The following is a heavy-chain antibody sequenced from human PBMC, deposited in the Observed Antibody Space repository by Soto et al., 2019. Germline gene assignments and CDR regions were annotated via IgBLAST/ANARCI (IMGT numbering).Heavy chain of an antibody. CDR3: ASGGSGWIPYYYYGMDV. D-gene: IGHD6-19*01. V-gene: IGHV3-74*01. J-gene: IGHJ6*02. CDR1: GFTFSIYW. Sequence: GGSLRLSCAASGFTFSIYWMHWVRQAPGNGLVWVSWINSDGSSTSYADSVKGRFTISRDNAKNTLYLQMNSLRAEDTAVYYCASGGSGWIPYYYYGMDVWGQGTTVTVSS. CDR2: INSDGSST.